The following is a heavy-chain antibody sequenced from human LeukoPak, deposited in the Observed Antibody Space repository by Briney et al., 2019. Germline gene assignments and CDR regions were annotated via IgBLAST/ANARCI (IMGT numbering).Heavy chain of an antibody. CDR3: ARDNPLGGWKFDY. Sequence: PGGSLRLSCAASGFTFSSYSMNWVRQAPGKGLEWIGYIYYSGSTYYNPSLKSRVTISVDTSKNQFSLKLSSVTAADTAVYYCARDNPLGGWKFDYWGQGTLVTVSS. V-gene: IGHV4-59*06. D-gene: IGHD1-1*01. J-gene: IGHJ4*02. CDR2: IYYSGST. CDR1: GFTFSSYS.